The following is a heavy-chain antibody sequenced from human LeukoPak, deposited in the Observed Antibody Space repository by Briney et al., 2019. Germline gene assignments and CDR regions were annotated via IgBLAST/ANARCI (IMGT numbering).Heavy chain of an antibody. V-gene: IGHV3-30-3*01. CDR1: GFTFSSYA. CDR2: ISYDGSNK. D-gene: IGHD2-2*02. J-gene: IGHJ6*02. Sequence: GSLRLSCAASGFTFSSYAMHWVRQAPGKGLEWVAVISYDGSNKYYADSVKGRFTISRDNSKNTLYLQMNSLRAEDTAVYYCANLGYCSSTSCYTPDYGMDVWGQGTTVTVSS. CDR3: ANLGYCSSTSCYTPDYGMDV.